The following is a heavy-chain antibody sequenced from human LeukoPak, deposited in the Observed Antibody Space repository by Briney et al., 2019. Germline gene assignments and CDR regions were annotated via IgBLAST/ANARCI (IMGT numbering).Heavy chain of an antibody. D-gene: IGHD3-10*01. J-gene: IGHJ3*02. CDR2: IYYSGST. CDR1: GGSISSSSYY. CDR3: ASHYGSGNYYNEAFDI. V-gene: IGHV4-39*01. Sequence: PSETLSLTCTVSGGSISSSSYYWGWIRQPPGKGLEWIGSIYYSGSTYYNPSLKSRVTISVDTSKNQFSLKVSSVTAADTAVYYCASHYGSGNYYNEAFDIWGQGTMVTVSS.